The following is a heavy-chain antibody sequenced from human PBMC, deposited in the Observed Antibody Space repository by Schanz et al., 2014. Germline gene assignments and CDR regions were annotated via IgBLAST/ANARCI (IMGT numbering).Heavy chain of an antibody. CDR2: ISWDGTDT. CDR1: GFTFDDYT. J-gene: IGHJ4*02. Sequence: EVQLLESGGGLVQPGGSLRLSCAASGFTFDDYTMHWVRQAPGKGLEWVSLISWDGTDTYYADSVKGRFTISRDNAKNSLFLQMNSLSAEDTAVYYCAKVAPAATYLDSWGLGTLVTVSS. CDR3: AKVAPAATYLDS. V-gene: IGHV3-43*01. D-gene: IGHD2-2*01.